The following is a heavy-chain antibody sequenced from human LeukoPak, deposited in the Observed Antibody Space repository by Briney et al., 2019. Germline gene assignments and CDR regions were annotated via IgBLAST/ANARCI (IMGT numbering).Heavy chain of an antibody. Sequence: SETLSLTCSVSGGSLSTYSWSWVRHSPGNRLEWIGYIYHGGTTNYNPSLKSRATISADTAKNQFSLRLRSVTAADTAIYYCARDTTVGSGMEHWGRGTLVSVSS. CDR1: GGSLSTYS. CDR2: IYHGGTT. CDR3: ARDTTVGSGMEH. V-gene: IGHV4-59*01. D-gene: IGHD3-10*01. J-gene: IGHJ4*02.